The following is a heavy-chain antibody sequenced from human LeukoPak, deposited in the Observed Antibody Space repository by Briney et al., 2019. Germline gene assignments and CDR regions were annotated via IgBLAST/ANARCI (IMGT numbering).Heavy chain of an antibody. J-gene: IGHJ6*03. CDR3: ARGRVSSSTWYSTYYYFFYMDF. CDR1: GDSISSGDYY. D-gene: IGHD4-11*01. CDR2: VDHTGST. V-gene: IGHV4-61*03. Sequence: TSETLSLTCTVSGDSISSGDYYWSWIRQPPGKGLEWIGYVDHTGSTKFNPSLNGRVSISRDTSNNFFSLRLRSVTAADTAVYFCARGRVSSSTWYSTYYYFFYMDFWGKGTTVTVSS.